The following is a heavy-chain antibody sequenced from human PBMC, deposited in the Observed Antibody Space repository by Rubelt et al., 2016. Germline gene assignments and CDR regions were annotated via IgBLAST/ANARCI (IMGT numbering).Heavy chain of an antibody. D-gene: IGHD1-1*01. CDR1: GVPISSDTFY. CDR3: ARDRGNEGETFLDYFDV. V-gene: IGHV4-39*07. CDR2: IYSRGNT. J-gene: IGHJ4*02. Sequence: QLQLQESGPGLVRPSETLSLTCTVSGVPISSDTFYWGWIRQPPGKGLEWIGSIYSRGNTYYNPSLKGRVTISLETSKNQFSLKMRSVTAADTAVYYCARDRGNEGETFLDYFDVWGQGTLVTVSS.